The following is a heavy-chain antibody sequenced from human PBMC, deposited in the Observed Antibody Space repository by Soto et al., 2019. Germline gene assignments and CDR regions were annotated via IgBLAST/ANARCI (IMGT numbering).Heavy chain of an antibody. J-gene: IGHJ4*02. V-gene: IGHV4-59*01. CDR3: ARYRREAVAGYTLDN. D-gene: IGHD6-13*01. CDR2: VYNSGST. Sequence: SETLFPTSNVSGGSISSKYWTWIRPPPGKGLEWIGYVYNSGSTNYNPSLKSRVTISEDTSKSQFSLKVNSMTAADTAVYYCARYRREAVAGYTLDNWGQGILVTVSS. CDR1: GGSISSKY.